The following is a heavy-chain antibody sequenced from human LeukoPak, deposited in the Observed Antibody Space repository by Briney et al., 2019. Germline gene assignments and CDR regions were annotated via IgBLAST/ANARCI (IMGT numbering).Heavy chain of an antibody. Sequence: ASVKISCKASGYTFTNYAMNWVGQAPGQGLEWMGWINTNTGNPTYAQGFTGRFVFSLDTSVSTAYLQISSLKAEDTAVYYCARDPYIDYSTSCFDSWGQGTLVTVSS. CDR1: GYTFTNYA. J-gene: IGHJ4*02. V-gene: IGHV7-4-1*02. D-gene: IGHD6-6*01. CDR3: ARDPYIDYSTSCFDS. CDR2: INTNTGNP.